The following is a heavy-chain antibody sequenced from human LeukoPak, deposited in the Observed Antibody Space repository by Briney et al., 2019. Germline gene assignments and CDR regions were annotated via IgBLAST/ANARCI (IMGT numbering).Heavy chain of an antibody. CDR3: ARCLLVQGYYYGMDV. V-gene: IGHV3-66*01. CDR1: GFTISSNY. D-gene: IGHD3-3*01. CDR2: IYSGGDT. Sequence: PGGSLRLSCAASGFTISSNYMSWVRQAPGKGLEWVSIIYSGGDTYYADSVKGRFTISRDNSKSTLRLQMNSLTAEDTAVYYCARCLLVQGYYYGMDVWGQGTTVTVSS. J-gene: IGHJ6*02.